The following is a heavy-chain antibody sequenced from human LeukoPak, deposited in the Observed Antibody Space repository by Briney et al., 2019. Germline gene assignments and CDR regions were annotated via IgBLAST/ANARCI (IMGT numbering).Heavy chain of an antibody. CDR3: ARDGGGLDKYTPDY. D-gene: IGHD3-16*01. CDR1: GFTFSDYY. V-gene: IGHV3-11*05. CDR2: ISSSSSYT. J-gene: IGHJ4*02. Sequence: GGSLRLFCAASGFTFSDYYMSWIRQAPGKGLEWVSYISSSSSYTNYADSVKGRFTISRDNAKKSLYLQMNSLRADDTAVYYCARDGGGLDKYTPDYWGQGTLVSVSS.